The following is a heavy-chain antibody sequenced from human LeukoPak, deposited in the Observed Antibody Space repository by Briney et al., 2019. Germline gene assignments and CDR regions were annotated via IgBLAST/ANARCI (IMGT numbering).Heavy chain of an antibody. V-gene: IGHV3-7*01. CDR2: IKQDASDK. Sequence: GGSLRLSCAASAFTFSNFWMSWVRQAPGKGLEWVANIKQDASDKHYVDSVKGRFTISRDSAKNSLYLHMNSLRAEDTAVYYCARVGDRDYSSGWFDYWGQGTLVTVSS. CDR3: ARVGDRDYSSGWFDY. J-gene: IGHJ4*02. D-gene: IGHD6-19*01. CDR1: AFTFSNFW.